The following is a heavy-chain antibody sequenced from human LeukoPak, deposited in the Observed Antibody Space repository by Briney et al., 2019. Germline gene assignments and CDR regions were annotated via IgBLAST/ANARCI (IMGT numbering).Heavy chain of an antibody. V-gene: IGHV3-74*03. CDR3: AALDHGHDY. J-gene: IGHJ4*02. CDR1: GFTFSSYW. CDR2: INSDGSST. Sequence: GGSLRLSCVASGFTFSSYWMHWVRQAPGKGLVWVSRINSDGSSTKCADSVKGRFTISRDNAKNTPYLQMNSLRAENTAVYYCAALDHGHDYWGQGTLVTVSS.